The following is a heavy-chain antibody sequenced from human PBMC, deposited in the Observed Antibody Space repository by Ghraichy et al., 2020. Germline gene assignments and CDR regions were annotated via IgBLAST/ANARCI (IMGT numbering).Heavy chain of an antibody. Sequence: GGSLRLSCAASGFTFSDYYMSWIRQAPGKGLEWVSYISSSGSTIYYADSVKGRFTISRDNAKNSLYLQMNSLRAEDTAVYYCARVKGVFVTSYYYGMDVWGQGTTVTVSS. V-gene: IGHV3-11*01. J-gene: IGHJ6*02. CDR2: ISSSGSTI. CDR1: GFTFSDYY. D-gene: IGHD3-10*01. CDR3: ARVKGVFVTSYYYGMDV.